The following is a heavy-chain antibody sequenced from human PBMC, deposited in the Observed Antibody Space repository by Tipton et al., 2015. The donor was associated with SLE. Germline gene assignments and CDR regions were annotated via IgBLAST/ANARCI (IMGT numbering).Heavy chain of an antibody. D-gene: IGHD2-2*02. Sequence: SLRLSCAASGFTFSSYSMNWVRQAPGKGLEWVSSISSSSSYIYYADSVKGRFTISRDNAKNSLYLQMNSLRAEDTAVYYCASGGYCSSTSCNTNYYGMDVWGQGTTVTVSS. CDR3: ASGGYCSSTSCNTNYYGMDV. J-gene: IGHJ6*02. V-gene: IGHV3-21*01. CDR2: ISSSSSYI. CDR1: GFTFSSYS.